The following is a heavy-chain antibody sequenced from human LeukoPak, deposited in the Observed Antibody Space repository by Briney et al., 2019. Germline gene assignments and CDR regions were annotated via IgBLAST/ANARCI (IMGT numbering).Heavy chain of an antibody. V-gene: IGHV4-59*01. CDR3: AGTVEEYCSGGNCYYYSDYMDV. CDR2: IYYSGST. CDR1: GGSISSYY. Sequence: SETLSLTCTVSGGSISSYYWSWIRQPPGKGLEWIGYIYYSGSTNYNPSLKSRVTISVDTSKNQFSLKLSSVTAADTAVYYCAGTVEEYCSGGNCYYYSDYMDVWGKGTTVTVSS. D-gene: IGHD2-15*01. J-gene: IGHJ6*03.